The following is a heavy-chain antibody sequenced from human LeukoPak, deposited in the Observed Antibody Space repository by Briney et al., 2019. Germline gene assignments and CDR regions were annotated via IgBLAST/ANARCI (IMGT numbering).Heavy chain of an antibody. V-gene: IGHV4-59*01. CDR3: ARDGRYCSGGSCYFSDYYYMDV. CDR1: GGSISSYY. J-gene: IGHJ6*03. D-gene: IGHD2-15*01. CDR2: IYYSGSI. Sequence: SETLSLTCTVSGGSISSYYWSWIRQPPGKGLEWIAYIYYSGSINYNPSLKSRVTISVDTSKNQFSLKLSSVTAADTAVYYCARDGRYCSGGSCYFSDYYYMDVWGKGTTVAVSS.